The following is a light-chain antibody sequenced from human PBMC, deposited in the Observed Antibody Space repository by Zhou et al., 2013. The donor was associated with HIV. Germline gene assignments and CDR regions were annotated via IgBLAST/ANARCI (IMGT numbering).Light chain of an antibody. J-gene: IGKJ1*01. V-gene: IGKV1-13*02. CDR2: EAS. CDR1: QAIGSA. Sequence: AIHLTQSPSSLSASVGDRVTVTCRASQAIGSALAWYQQIPGRPPKVLIYEASTLQSGVPSRFSGSGSGTDFTLTISSLQPEDFATYYCQQSYSTPPWTFGQGTKVEIK. CDR3: QQSYSTPPWT.